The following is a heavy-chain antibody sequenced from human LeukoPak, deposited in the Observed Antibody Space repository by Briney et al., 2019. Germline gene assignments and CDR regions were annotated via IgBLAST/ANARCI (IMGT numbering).Heavy chain of an antibody. CDR2: INHSGST. V-gene: IGHV4-34*01. CDR1: GGSFSGYY. J-gene: IGHJ5*02. Sequence: PSETLSLTCAVYGGSFSGYYWSWIRQPPGKGLEWIGEINHSGSTNYNPSLKSRVTISVDTFKNQFSLKLSSVTAADTAVYYCARGRGWYAHWGQGTLVTVSS. CDR3: ARGRGWYAH.